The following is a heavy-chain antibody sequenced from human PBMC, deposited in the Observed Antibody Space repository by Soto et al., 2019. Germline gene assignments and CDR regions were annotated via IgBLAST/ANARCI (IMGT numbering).Heavy chain of an antibody. CDR1: GFIFSDYA. J-gene: IGHJ1*01. Sequence: LRLSCVASGFIFSDYAMHWARQAPGKGLVWVALISPDGGNQYYSESAKGRFTISRDNSKNALYLQMNDLRPDDTALYYCARENSRIAPRLFQHWGRGSLVTVSS. V-gene: IGHV3-30-3*01. CDR3: ARENSRIAPRLFQH. CDR2: ISPDGGNQ. D-gene: IGHD6-6*01.